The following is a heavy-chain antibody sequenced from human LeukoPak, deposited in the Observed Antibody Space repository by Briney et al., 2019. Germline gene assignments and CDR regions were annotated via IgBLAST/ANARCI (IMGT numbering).Heavy chain of an antibody. Sequence: GESPMISCNGSGYNIANYWICWVRQTPGEGRELMWIINPGDSDTRYSPSFQGQVTISADKSISTAYLQWSSLTASDTAMYYCARGGYGGNRYYFDYWGQGNLVTVSS. V-gene: IGHV5-51*01. CDR2: INPGDSDT. D-gene: IGHD4-23*01. CDR3: ARGGYGGNRYYFDY. CDR1: GYNIANYW. J-gene: IGHJ4*02.